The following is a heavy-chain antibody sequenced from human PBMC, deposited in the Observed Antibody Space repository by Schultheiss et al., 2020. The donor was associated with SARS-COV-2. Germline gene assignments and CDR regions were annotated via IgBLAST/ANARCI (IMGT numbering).Heavy chain of an antibody. J-gene: IGHJ4*02. CDR2: IKSKTDGGTT. V-gene: IGHV3-15*01. CDR3: TTIFGNYYDSSGYYFDY. Sequence: GESLRLSCAASGFTFSNAWMSWVRQAPGKGLEWVGRIKSKTDGGTTDYAAPVKGRFTISRDDSKNTLYLQMNSLKTEDTAVYYCTTIFGNYYDSSGYYFDYWGQGTLVTVSS. CDR1: GFTFSNAW. D-gene: IGHD3-22*01.